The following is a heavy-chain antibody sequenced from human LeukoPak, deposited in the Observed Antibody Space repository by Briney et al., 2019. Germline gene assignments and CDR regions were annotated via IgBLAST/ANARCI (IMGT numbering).Heavy chain of an antibody. CDR3: AKDIAVSGLPRILDL. CDR1: GFAFSNYV. J-gene: IGHJ5*02. D-gene: IGHD6-19*01. CDR2: VSGSGGRGKT. Sequence: GGSLRLSCVASGFAFSNYVVTWVRQAPGKGLEWVSAVSGSGGRGKTYYADSVQGRFTSSRDNATSTVSLQLNSLSASDPALFYCAKDIAVSGLPRILDLWGQGTLVTVSS. V-gene: IGHV3-23*01.